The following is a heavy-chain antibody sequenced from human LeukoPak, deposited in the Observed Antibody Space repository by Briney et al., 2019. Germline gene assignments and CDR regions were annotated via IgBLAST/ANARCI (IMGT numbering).Heavy chain of an antibody. CDR1: GYTFTSYG. D-gene: IGHD3-22*01. CDR3: ARESPTMTYYYDSSGYYYDHWFDP. Sequence: ASVKVSCKASGYTFTSYGISWVRQAPGQGLEWMGWISAYNGNTNYAQKLQGRVTMTTDTSTSTAYMELRSLRSDDTAVYYCARESPTMTYYYDSSGYYYDHWFDPWGQGTLVTVSS. CDR2: ISAYNGNT. V-gene: IGHV1-18*01. J-gene: IGHJ5*02.